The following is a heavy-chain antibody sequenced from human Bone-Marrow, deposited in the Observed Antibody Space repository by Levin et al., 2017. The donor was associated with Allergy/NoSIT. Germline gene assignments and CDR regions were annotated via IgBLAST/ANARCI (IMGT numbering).Heavy chain of an antibody. CDR2: ISSRGNYI. CDR1: GFTFGDYN. V-gene: IGHV3-21*06. D-gene: IGHD3-16*02. Sequence: GGSLRLSCTASGFTFGDYNINWIRQAPGKGLEWVSCISSRGNYIRYADSLKGRFTISRDNAKNSVFLQMNSLRDEDTAIYYCVRDTTVNDEGSYPGWFDPWGQGTLVIVSS. J-gene: IGHJ5*02. CDR3: VRDTTVNDEGSYPGWFDP.